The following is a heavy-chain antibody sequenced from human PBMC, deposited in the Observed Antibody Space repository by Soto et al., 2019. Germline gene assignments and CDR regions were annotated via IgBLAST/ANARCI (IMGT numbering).Heavy chain of an antibody. CDR2: ISSSSSYI. D-gene: IGHD2-2*01. J-gene: IGHJ4*02. CDR3: ARDLRTSGVPAAPVDY. Sequence: GGSLRLSCAASGFTFSSYSMNWVRQAPGKGLEWVSSISSSSSYIYYADSVKGRFTISRDNAKNSLYLQMNSLRAEDTAVYYCARDLRTSGVPAAPVDYWGQGTLVTVSS. V-gene: IGHV3-21*01. CDR1: GFTFSSYS.